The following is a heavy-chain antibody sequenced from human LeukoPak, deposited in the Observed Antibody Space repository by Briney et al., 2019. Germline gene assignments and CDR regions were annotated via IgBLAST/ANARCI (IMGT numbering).Heavy chain of an antibody. J-gene: IGHJ5*02. D-gene: IGHD3-3*01. CDR3: AKDPHYDFWSGYPNWFDP. CDR1: GFAFSNYA. Sequence: GGSLRLSCAASGFAFSNYAMSWVRQAPGKGLEWVSAISDNGGNTYYADSVKGRFIISRDNSKNTLYLQMNSLRAEDTVVYYCAKDPHYDFWSGYPNWFDPWGQGTLVTVSS. CDR2: ISDNGGNT. V-gene: IGHV3-23*01.